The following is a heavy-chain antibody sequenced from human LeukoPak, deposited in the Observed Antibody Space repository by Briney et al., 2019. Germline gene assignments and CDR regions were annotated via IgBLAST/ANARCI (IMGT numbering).Heavy chain of an antibody. J-gene: IGHJ5*02. CDR1: GFSFTNYA. CDR3: AKDRFPGIAAAGPDP. Sequence: GGSLRLSCAASGFSFTNYAMSWVRQAPGKGLEWVSAISGSGGSTYYADSVKGRSTISRDNSKNTLYLQMNNLRAEDTAVYYCAKDRFPGIAAAGPDPWGQGTLVTVSS. D-gene: IGHD6-13*01. V-gene: IGHV3-23*01. CDR2: ISGSGGST.